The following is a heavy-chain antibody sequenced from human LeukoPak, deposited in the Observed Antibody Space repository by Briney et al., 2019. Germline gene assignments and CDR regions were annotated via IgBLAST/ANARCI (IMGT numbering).Heavy chain of an antibody. V-gene: IGHV4-34*01. J-gene: IGHJ3*02. CDR2: INDSGST. CDR3: ARGVTYYYGSGRYYSRKDAFDI. Sequence: SETLSLTCAVYGGSFSGYYWSWTRQPPGKGLEWIGEINDSGSTNYNPSLKSPVTISVDTSKNQFSLRLSSVTAADTAVYYCARGVTYYYGSGRYYSRKDAFDIWGQGTMVTVSS. CDR1: GGSFSGYY. D-gene: IGHD3-10*01.